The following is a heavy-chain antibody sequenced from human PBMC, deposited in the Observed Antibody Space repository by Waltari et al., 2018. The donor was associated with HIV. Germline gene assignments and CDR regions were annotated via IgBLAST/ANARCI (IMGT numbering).Heavy chain of an antibody. V-gene: IGHV3-7*01. CDR3: ARDLKDYDFWSPVDV. Sequence: EVQLVESGGGLVQPGGSLRLSCAASGFTFSTYWMTWVRQAPRKGLEGLANIKQDGSEKYYADSVKGRFTVSRDNKKKSLYLQMSSLRAEDTAVYYCARDLKDYDFWSPVDVWGQGTTVTVSS. J-gene: IGHJ6*02. CDR1: GFTFSTYW. CDR2: IKQDGSEK. D-gene: IGHD3-3*01.